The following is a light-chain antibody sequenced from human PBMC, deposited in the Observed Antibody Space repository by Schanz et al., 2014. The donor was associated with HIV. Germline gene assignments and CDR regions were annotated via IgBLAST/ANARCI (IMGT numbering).Light chain of an antibody. V-gene: IGLV2-14*03. Sequence: QSVLTQPASVSGSPGQSITISCTGTSSDAGADNSVSWYQQHPGRAPRLLVYDVTYRPSGVSNRFSGSKSGNTASLTVSGLQPEDEADYYCSSYGGNNNLVFGGGTKLTVL. CDR2: DVT. CDR3: SSYGGNNNLV. J-gene: IGLJ2*01. CDR1: SSDAGADNS.